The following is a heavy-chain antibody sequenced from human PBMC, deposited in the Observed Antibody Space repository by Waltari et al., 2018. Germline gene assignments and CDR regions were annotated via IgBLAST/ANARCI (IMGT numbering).Heavy chain of an antibody. CDR1: GGSFSGYY. V-gene: IGHV4-34*01. CDR2: INHSGST. D-gene: IGHD3-9*01. J-gene: IGHJ4*02. CDR3: ARGALRYFDWTRGAFDY. Sequence: QVQLQQWGAGLLKPSETLSLTCAVYGGSFSGYYWSWIRQPPGKGLEWIGEINHSGSTNYNPSLKSRVTISVDTSKNQFSLKLSSVTAADTAVYYCARGALRYFDWTRGAFDYWGQGTLVTVSS.